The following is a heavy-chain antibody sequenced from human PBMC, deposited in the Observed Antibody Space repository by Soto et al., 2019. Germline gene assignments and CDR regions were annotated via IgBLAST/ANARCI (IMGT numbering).Heavy chain of an antibody. J-gene: IGHJ4*02. D-gene: IGHD2-15*01. Sequence: SETLSLTCAVYGGSFIGYYWSWILQPPWRGLEWIGEINHSGSTNYNPSLKSRVTISVDTSKNQFSLKLSSVTAADTAVYYCARDCSGGSCYAPGFDYWGQGTLVTVSS. V-gene: IGHV4-34*01. CDR3: ARDCSGGSCYAPGFDY. CDR1: GGSFIGYY. CDR2: INHSGST.